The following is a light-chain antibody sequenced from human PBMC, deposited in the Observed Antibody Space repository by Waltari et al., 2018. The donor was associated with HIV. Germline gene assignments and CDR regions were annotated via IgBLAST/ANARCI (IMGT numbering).Light chain of an antibody. J-gene: IGKJ2*01. CDR1: QSLAFRDGTSY. CDR3: MQATSWPHT. CDR2: QVS. V-gene: IGKV2-30*01. Sequence: TQSLLSLSVTLGQPAAISCKSNQSLAFRDGTSYLFWYHQRPGHPPRRLLYQVSRRDSGVPGRITGSGSDTDFTLRISRVAAEDAGFYFCMQATSWPHTFGQRTELQI.